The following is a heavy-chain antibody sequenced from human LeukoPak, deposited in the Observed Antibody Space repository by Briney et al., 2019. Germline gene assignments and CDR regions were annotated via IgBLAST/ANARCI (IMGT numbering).Heavy chain of an antibody. J-gene: IGHJ4*02. D-gene: IGHD3-3*01. Sequence: ASVKVSCMASGYTFTSYGVTWVRQAPGQGLEWMGWINTYNGDTNYAQKFQGRLTMTTDTSTSTAYMELRSLRSDDTAVYYCARFLDDFDYWGQGTLVTVSS. V-gene: IGHV1-18*01. CDR3: ARFLDDFDY. CDR1: GYTFTSYG. CDR2: INTYNGDT.